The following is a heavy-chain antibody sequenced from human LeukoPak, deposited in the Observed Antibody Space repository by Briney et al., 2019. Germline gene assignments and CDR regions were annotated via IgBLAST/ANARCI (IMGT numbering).Heavy chain of an antibody. Sequence: GASVKVSCKASGYTFTSYAMHWVRQAPGQRLEWMGWINAGNGNTKYSQKFQGRVTITRDTSANTAYMELSSLRSEDTAVYYCARVGTIFGVTSRYWFDPWGQGTLVTVSS. D-gene: IGHD3-3*01. V-gene: IGHV1-3*01. CDR1: GYTFTSYA. CDR2: INAGNGNT. J-gene: IGHJ5*02. CDR3: ARVGTIFGVTSRYWFDP.